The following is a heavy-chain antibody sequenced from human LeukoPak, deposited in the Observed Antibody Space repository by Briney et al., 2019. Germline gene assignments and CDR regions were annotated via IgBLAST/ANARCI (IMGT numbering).Heavy chain of an antibody. CDR1: GVSITRYY. CDR2: GHYSGTA. Sequence: SETLSPTCTVSGVSITRYYWNWIRQSPGKGLEWIGFGHYSGTAAYNPSLRSRVTILVDTSTNQFSLKVNSLTVADTAVYYCARWGGDHLPAFDFWGQGALVTVSS. J-gene: IGHJ4*02. V-gene: IGHV4-59*08. CDR3: ARWGGDHLPAFDF. D-gene: IGHD2-21*02.